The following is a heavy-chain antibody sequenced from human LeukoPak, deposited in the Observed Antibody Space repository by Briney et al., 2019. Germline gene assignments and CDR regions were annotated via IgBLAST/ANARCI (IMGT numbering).Heavy chain of an antibody. CDR1: GFTFSDYC. J-gene: IGHJ4*01. Sequence: TGGSLRLSCAASGFTFSDYCMTWIRQAPGKGLEWVSYISSTGSYSDYVESVKGRFTISRDTAKNSVYLQMNSLRVEDTAVYSCATNPLGYCSYGSCGGNYWGHGTLVTVSS. CDR2: ISSTGSYS. D-gene: IGHD2-8*01. CDR3: ATNPLGYCSYGSCGGNY. V-gene: IGHV3-11*03.